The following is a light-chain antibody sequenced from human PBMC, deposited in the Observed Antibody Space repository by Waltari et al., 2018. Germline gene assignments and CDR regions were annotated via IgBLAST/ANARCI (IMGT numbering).Light chain of an antibody. CDR2: QGS. CDR3: TQVLRTLWT. Sequence: DIVVTQSPLSLPVTPGEPASISCRSNQSLLHNNGYNYLDWILQKPGQPPQLLIYQGSNRASGVPDRFRGSGSGTDFTLQITRVEAEDVGVYYCTQVLRTLWTFGQGTKVEIK. CDR1: QSLLHNNGYNY. V-gene: IGKV2-28*01. J-gene: IGKJ1*01.